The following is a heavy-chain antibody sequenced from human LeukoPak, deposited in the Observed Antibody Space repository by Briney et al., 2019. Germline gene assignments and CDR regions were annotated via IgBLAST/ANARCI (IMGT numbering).Heavy chain of an antibody. CDR3: ARVKAAAAGEFDY. D-gene: IGHD6-13*01. Sequence: SETLSLTCTVSGGSISSYYWSWIRQPPGKGLEWIGYIYYSGSTYYNPSLKSRVTISVDTSKNQFSLKLSSVTAADTAVYYCARVKAAAAGEFDYWGQGTLVTVSS. V-gene: IGHV4-59*12. CDR1: GGSISSYY. CDR2: IYYSGST. J-gene: IGHJ4*02.